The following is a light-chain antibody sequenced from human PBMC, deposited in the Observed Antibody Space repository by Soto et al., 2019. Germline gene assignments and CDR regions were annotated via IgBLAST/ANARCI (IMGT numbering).Light chain of an antibody. V-gene: IGLV2-23*02. CDR1: SSDVGSYNL. CDR2: EVS. J-gene: IGLJ1*01. CDR3: CSHSGSSTFYV. Sequence: QSVLAQPASVSGSPGQSITISCTGTSSDVGSYNLISWYQQYPGKAPKLMIYEVSKRPSGVSNRFSGSKSGNTASLTISGLQAEDEADYYCCSHSGSSTFYVFGTGTKVTVL.